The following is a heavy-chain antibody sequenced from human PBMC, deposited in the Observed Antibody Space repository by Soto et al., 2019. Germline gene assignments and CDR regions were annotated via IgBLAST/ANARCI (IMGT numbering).Heavy chain of an antibody. CDR1: GFTFSSYA. CDR2: ISSSSGNM. CDR3: TRAISGGPFDY. V-gene: IGHV3-21*01. D-gene: IGHD2-15*01. J-gene: IGHJ4*02. Sequence: GGSLGLSYAASGFTFSSYAMCWVRQAPGKGLEWVSSISSSSGNMYYADSVRGRFTISRDNAKNSLFLQMNSLRAEDTDVYYCTRAISGGPFDYWGQGALVTVSS.